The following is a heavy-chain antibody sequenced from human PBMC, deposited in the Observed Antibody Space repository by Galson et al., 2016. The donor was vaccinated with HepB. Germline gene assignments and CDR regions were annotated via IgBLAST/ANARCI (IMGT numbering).Heavy chain of an antibody. CDR1: GFSFTTYT. CDR2: ISSRTSTI. Sequence: SLRLSCAASGFSFTTYTMNWVRQAPGKGLEWVSHISSRTSTIYYADSVKGRFTISRDNAKNSLYLQMNNLRDEDTAVYYCARGSTVFTFGGSIDSFDYRGQGTLVTVSS. V-gene: IGHV3-48*02. J-gene: IGHJ4*02. D-gene: IGHD3-16*02. CDR3: ARGSTVFTFGGSIDSFDY.